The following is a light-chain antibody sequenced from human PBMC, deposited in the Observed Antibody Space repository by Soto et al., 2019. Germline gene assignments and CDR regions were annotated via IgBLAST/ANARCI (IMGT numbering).Light chain of an antibody. V-gene: IGKV1-17*01. J-gene: IGKJ2*01. CDR1: QGIRTA. CDR2: AAS. CDR3: LQHNSYPYT. Sequence: DIQMTQSPSSLSASVGDRVTITCRARQGIRTALGWYQQKPGKAPKRLIYAASSLQSGVPSRFSGSGSGTEFTLTIRSLQPEDFAIYFCLQHNSYPYTFGHWTKLEI.